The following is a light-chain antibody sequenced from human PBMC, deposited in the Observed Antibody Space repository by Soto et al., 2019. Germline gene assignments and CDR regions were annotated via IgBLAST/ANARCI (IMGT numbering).Light chain of an antibody. CDR2: DAS. J-gene: IGKJ4*01. CDR3: QRRSSWPLT. Sequence: EIVLKPAPATLSLSPGERATLSCRASRGIDTYLAWYQQKCGQAPRLLSYDASNRTTGIPARFSGGGSGTDFTLSISSLETDDFAVYYCQRRSSWPLTVGGGTKVEIK. V-gene: IGKV3-11*01. CDR1: RGIDTY.